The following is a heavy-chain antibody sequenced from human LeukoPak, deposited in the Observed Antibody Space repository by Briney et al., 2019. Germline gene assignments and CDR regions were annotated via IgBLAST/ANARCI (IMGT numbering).Heavy chain of an antibody. J-gene: IGHJ5*02. V-gene: IGHV4-59*01. D-gene: IGHD3-16*01. CDR3: ARGGPRWLDP. CDR1: GGSISSYY. CDR2: LYYSGSP. Sequence: PSETLSLTCTVSGGSISSYYWTWIRQPPGRGLEWIGSLYYSGSPNSNPSLKSRVTMSIDTSKNQFSLRLTSVTAADTALYFCARGGPRWLDPWGQGTQVIVSS.